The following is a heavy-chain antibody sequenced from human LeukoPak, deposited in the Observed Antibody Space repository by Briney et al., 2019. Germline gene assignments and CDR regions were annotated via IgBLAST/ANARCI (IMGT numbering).Heavy chain of an antibody. J-gene: IGHJ2*01. D-gene: IGHD5-24*01. CDR3: ARRPSKRFNWYFDL. CDR1: GGSFSGYY. CDR2: INHSGST. Sequence: SETLSLTCAVHGGSFSGYYWSWIRTHPGKGLEWIGEINHSGSTNYNPSLKSRVTISVDTSKNQFSLKLSSVTAADTAVYYCARRPSKRFNWYFDLWGRGTLLTVSS. V-gene: IGHV4-34*01.